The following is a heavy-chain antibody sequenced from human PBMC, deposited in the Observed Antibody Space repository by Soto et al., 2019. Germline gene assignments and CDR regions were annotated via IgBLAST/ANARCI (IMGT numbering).Heavy chain of an antibody. Sequence: ASVKVSCKASGYIFTNYYIHWVRQAPGQGLEWMGWISVYNGNTNYAQKLQGRVTMTTDTSTSTAYMELTSLRSDDTAVYYCARAGPYCTNGVCVAGYWGQGTLVTVSS. CDR3: ARAGPYCTNGVCVAGY. CDR1: GYIFTNYY. V-gene: IGHV1-18*04. J-gene: IGHJ4*02. CDR2: ISVYNGNT. D-gene: IGHD2-8*01.